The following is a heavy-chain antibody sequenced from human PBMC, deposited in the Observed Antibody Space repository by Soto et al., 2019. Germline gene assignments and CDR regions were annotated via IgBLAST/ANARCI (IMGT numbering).Heavy chain of an antibody. CDR1: GGSISSGDYY. CDR2: IYYSGST. V-gene: IGHV4-30-4*01. CDR3: ARESRFGELTYYYYGMDV. J-gene: IGHJ6*02. D-gene: IGHD3-10*01. Sequence: SETLSLTCTVSGGSISSGDYYWSWIRQPPGKGLEWIGYIYYSGSTYYNPSLKSRVTISVDTSKNQFSLKLSSVTAADTAVYYCARESRFGELTYYYYGMDVWGQGTTVTVS.